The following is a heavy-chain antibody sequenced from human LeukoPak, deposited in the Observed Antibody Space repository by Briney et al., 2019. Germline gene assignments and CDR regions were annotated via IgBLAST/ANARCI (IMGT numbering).Heavy chain of an antibody. J-gene: IGHJ6*03. CDR3: AIESGYSPLGYKDV. Sequence: PGGSPRLSCVASGLTFKKYAMSWVRQAPVKGLEWVSAVSGSGGSTYYADSVQGRFTISRDNSKNTLYLQMNSLSAEDTAVYFCAIESGYSPLGYKDVWGKGTTVTVSS. V-gene: IGHV3-23*01. D-gene: IGHD5-18*01. CDR2: VSGSGGST. CDR1: GLTFKKYA.